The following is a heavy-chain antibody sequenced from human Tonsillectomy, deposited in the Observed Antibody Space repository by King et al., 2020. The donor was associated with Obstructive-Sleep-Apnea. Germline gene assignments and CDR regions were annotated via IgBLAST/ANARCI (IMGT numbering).Heavy chain of an antibody. CDR1: GFTFNSYS. J-gene: IGHJ4*01. V-gene: IGHV3-48*04. D-gene: IGHD3-9*01. CDR3: ASSGDILTGYYFDY. CDR2: ISSSSSTI. Sequence: VQLVESGGGLVQPGGSLRLSCAASGFTFNSYSMNWVRQAPGKGLEWVSYISSSSSTIYYADSVKGRFTISRDNAKNSPYLQMNSLRAEDTAVYYCASSGDILTGYYFDYWGHGTLVTVSS.